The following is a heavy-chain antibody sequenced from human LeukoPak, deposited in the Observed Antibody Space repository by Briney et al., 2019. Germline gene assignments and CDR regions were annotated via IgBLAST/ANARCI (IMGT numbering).Heavy chain of an antibody. J-gene: IGHJ6*02. CDR2: IKHDGSEK. CDR3: ARGPTATYYYYGMDV. V-gene: IGHV3-7*03. D-gene: IGHD4-11*01. Sequence: GGSLRLSCAASGFTFSSYWMSWVRQAPGKGLEWVANIKHDGSEKYYVDSVKGRFTISRDNAKNSLYLQMNSLRAEDTAVYYCARGPTATYYYYGMDVWGQGTTVTVSS. CDR1: GFTFSSYW.